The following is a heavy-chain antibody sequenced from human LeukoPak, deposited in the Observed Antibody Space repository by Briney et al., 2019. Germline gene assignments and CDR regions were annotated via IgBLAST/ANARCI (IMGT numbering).Heavy chain of an antibody. CDR3: ASYYPENYYDSSGYYPGAFDI. CDR2: VDHRGST. V-gene: IGHV4-34*10. D-gene: IGHD3-22*01. J-gene: IGHJ3*02. Sequence: SETLSLTCAVFGGSFSGHYWSWIRQSPGKGLEWIGEVDHRGSTTYNPSLEGRITISADTSKNQFSLKLTSVTAADTAVYYCASYYPENYYDSSGYYPGAFDIWGQGTMVTVSS. CDR1: GGSFSGHY.